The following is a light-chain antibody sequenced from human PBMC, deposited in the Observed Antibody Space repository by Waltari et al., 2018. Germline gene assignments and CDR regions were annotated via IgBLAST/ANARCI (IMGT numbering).Light chain of an antibody. J-gene: IGLJ2*01. CDR2: KDN. CDR3: QSYDRSNQV. CDR1: SGSIASNY. Sequence: NFMLTQPHSVSESPGKTVTISCTRSSGSIASNYVQWYQQRPGSSPTPLIYKDNQRPSGVPGRFSGSIDSSSNSASLTISGLKTDDEADYYCQSYDRSNQVFGGGTKLTVL. V-gene: IGLV6-57*01.